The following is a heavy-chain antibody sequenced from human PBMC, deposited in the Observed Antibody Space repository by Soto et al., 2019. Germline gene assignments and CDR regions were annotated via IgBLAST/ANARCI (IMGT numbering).Heavy chain of an antibody. J-gene: IGHJ4*02. V-gene: IGHV1-46*01. D-gene: IGHD3-9*01. Sequence: ASVKGSCKASGYTFTSYYMHWVRQAPGQGLEWMGIINPSGGSTSYAQKFQGRVTMTRDTSTSTVYMELSSLRSEDTAVYYCAREGSYYDILTGYSSFDYWGQGTLVTVSS. CDR3: AREGSYYDILTGYSSFDY. CDR1: GYTFTSYY. CDR2: INPSGGST.